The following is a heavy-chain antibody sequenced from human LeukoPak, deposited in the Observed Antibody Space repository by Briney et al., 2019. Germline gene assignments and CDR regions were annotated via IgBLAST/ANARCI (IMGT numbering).Heavy chain of an antibody. CDR2: IGSSSRYI. J-gene: IGHJ4*02. D-gene: IGHD4-23*01. CDR1: GFTFSSYS. CDR3: ARGATVRTPPLDY. V-gene: IGHV3-21*01. Sequence: PGGSLRLSCAASGFTFSSYSMNWVRQAPGKGLEWVSSIGSSSRYIYYADSVKGRFSISRDNAKNSPYLQMNSLGAEDTAVYYCARGATVRTPPLDYWGQGTLVTVSS.